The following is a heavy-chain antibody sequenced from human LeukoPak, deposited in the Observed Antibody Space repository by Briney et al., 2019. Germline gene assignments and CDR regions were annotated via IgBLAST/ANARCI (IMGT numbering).Heavy chain of an antibody. CDR1: GGTLSSYA. V-gene: IGHV1-69*06. Sequence: SVKVSCKASGGTLSSYAISWVRQAPGQGLEWMGGIIPMSGTTNYAQKFQGRVTITADKSTSTASMELSSLKSDDTAVYYCAKSRARGSGTYNWYDPWGQGTLVTVSS. D-gene: IGHD3-10*01. J-gene: IGHJ5*02. CDR3: AKSRARGSGTYNWYDP. CDR2: IIPMSGTT.